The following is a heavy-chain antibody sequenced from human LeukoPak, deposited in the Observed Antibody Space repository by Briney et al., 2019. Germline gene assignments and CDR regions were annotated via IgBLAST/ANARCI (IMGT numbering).Heavy chain of an antibody. CDR2: IIPIFGTA. V-gene: IGHV1-69*13. Sequence: SVKVSCKASGGTFSSYAISWVRQAPGQGLEWMGGIIPIFGTANYAQKFQGRVTITADESTSTAYMELSSLRSEDTAVYYCARDKTYYGSGSYGTFSYWGQGTLVTVSS. D-gene: IGHD3-10*01. CDR1: GGTFSSYA. CDR3: ARDKTYYGSGSYGTFSY. J-gene: IGHJ4*02.